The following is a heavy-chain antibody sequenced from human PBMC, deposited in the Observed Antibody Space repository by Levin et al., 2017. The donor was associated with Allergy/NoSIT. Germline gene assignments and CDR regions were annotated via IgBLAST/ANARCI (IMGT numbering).Heavy chain of an antibody. J-gene: IGHJ4*02. D-gene: IGHD3-16*01. CDR1: GFTFNNFA. V-gene: IGHV3-23*01. Sequence: HPGESLKISCAASGFTFNNFAMSWVRQAPGKGLEWVSTIRGSNGETNYADSVKGRFTIPRDNSKNTLYLQMNSLRAEDMAVYYCAKDQEDYDRGKLDYWGQGTLVTVSS. CDR2: IRGSNGET. CDR3: AKDQEDYDRGKLDY.